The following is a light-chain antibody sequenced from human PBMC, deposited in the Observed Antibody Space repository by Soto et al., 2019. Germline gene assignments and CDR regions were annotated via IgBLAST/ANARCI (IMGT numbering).Light chain of an antibody. CDR3: QQVNYYPRT. CDR1: QAIRNY. Sequence: IQLTQSPSSLSASVGVRVPITCRASQAIRNYFAWYQQKPGKAPKLLIYGASTLQGGVPSRFSGRGSGTDATLTVSSLQPEDFATYDCQQVNYYPRTLGGGTKVDTK. J-gene: IGKJ4*02. V-gene: IGKV1-9*01. CDR2: GAS.